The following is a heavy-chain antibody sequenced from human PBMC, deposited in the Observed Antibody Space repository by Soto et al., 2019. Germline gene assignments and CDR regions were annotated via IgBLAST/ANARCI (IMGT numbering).Heavy chain of an antibody. V-gene: IGHV1-18*01. Sequence: ASVKVSCKASGYTFTSYGISWVRQAPGQGLEWMGWISTAHSDIGYAQKFQGRVTMTTDTSTSTAFMEMKSLTSDDTAVYYCARDLAYIREYWGQGTQVTVS. CDR3: ARDLAYIREY. CDR2: ISTAHSDI. D-gene: IGHD3-10*01. CDR1: GYTFTSYG. J-gene: IGHJ4*02.